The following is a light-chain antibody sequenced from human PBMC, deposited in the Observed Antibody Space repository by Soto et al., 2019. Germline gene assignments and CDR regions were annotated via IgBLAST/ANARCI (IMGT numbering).Light chain of an antibody. V-gene: IGKV3-20*01. CDR2: GAS. CDR1: QSVSSY. J-gene: IGKJ3*01. CDR3: QQYGSSPQT. Sequence: EIVLTQSPGTLSLSPGERATLSCRASQSVSSYLAWYQQKPGQAPRLLIYGASSRATGIPDRFSGSGSGTDFTLTISRLEPEDFAVYYCQQYGSSPQTFGPGTKVDIK.